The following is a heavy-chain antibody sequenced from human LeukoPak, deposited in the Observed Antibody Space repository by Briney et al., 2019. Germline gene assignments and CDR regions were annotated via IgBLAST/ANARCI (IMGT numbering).Heavy chain of an antibody. J-gene: IGHJ4*02. CDR1: GGSVNSETYC. V-gene: IGHV4-61*03. Sequence: SETLSLTCTVSGGSVNSETYCWTWIRQPPGRGLERICFVCYTGSTNYYPSLTSRVTISVDTAKNHFSLKLNSVTAADTAVYYCARAYLSGSYPDDWGQGILVTVSS. CDR2: VCYTGST. D-gene: IGHD3-10*01. CDR3: ARAYLSGSYPDD.